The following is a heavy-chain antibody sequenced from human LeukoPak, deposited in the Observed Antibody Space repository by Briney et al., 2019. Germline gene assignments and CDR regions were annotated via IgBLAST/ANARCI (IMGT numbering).Heavy chain of an antibody. J-gene: IGHJ5*02. D-gene: IGHD3-10*01. CDR2: INHSGST. Sequence: KSSETLSLTCTVSGGSISSSSYYWGWVRQPPGKGLERIGEINHSGSTNYNPSLKSRVTISVDTSKNQFSLKLSSVTAADTAVYYCARGPKKSMVRGVINAGGWFDPWGQGTLVTVSS. CDR3: ARGPKKSMVRGVINAGGWFDP. V-gene: IGHV4-39*07. CDR1: GGSISSSSYY.